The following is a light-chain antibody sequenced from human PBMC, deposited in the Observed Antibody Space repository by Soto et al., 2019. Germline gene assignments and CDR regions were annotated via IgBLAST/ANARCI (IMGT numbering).Light chain of an antibody. CDR1: QSVGRNY. V-gene: IGKV3-20*01. CDR3: QQYASSPLT. J-gene: IGKJ4*01. CDR2: GAS. Sequence: DIVLTQSPGTLSLSPGERATLSCRASQSVGRNYLAWYQQKPGQAPRLLIYGASSRATGIPDRFSGSGSGTDFTLTISRLEPEDFAVYYCQQYASSPLTFGGGTEVEIK.